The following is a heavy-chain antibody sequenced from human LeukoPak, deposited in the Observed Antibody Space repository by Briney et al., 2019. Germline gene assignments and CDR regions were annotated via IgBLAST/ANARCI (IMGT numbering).Heavy chain of an antibody. V-gene: IGHV3-13*04. J-gene: IGHJ4*02. CDR1: GFTFSSYD. CDR2: ISSAGDT. D-gene: IGHD3-9*01. Sequence: PGGSLRLSCAASGFTFSSYDVHWDRQATGKGLEWVSAISSAGDTYYPGSVKGRFTISRENDKKSLYLQMNSLRAGDTAVYYCARGNILTGYEFWGQGTLVAVSS. CDR3: ARGNILTGYEF.